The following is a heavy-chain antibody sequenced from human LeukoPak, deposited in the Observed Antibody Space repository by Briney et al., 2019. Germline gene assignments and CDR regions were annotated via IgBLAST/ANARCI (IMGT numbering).Heavy chain of an antibody. V-gene: IGHV3-23*01. J-gene: IGHJ5*02. CDR1: GFTFSSYA. D-gene: IGHD2-2*01. Sequence: PGGSLRLSCAASGFTFSSYAMNWVHQAPGKGLEWVSVISGGGGSTYYADSVKGRFTISRDNSKNTLFLQMNSLRAEDTAVYYCAKGGYCSSTSCYVGWSDPWGQGTLVTVSS. CDR3: AKGGYCSSTSCYVGWSDP. CDR2: ISGGGGST.